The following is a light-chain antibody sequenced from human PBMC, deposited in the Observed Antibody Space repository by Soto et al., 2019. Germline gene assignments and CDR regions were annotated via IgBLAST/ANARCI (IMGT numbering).Light chain of an antibody. Sequence: QSALTQPPSVSGSPGQSVTISCTGTSSDVGSYNRVSWYQQPPGTAPKLMIYDVSNRPSGVADRFSGSKSGNTASLTISGLPAEDEADYYCNSYTSSNTYVFGTGTKVTVL. CDR1: SSDVGSYNR. J-gene: IGLJ1*01. V-gene: IGLV2-18*02. CDR3: NSYTSSNTYV. CDR2: DVS.